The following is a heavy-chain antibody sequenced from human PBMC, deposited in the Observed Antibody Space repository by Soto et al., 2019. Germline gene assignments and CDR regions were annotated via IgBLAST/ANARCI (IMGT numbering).Heavy chain of an antibody. Sequence: QVQLVQSGAEVKKPGSSVKVSCKASGGTFSSYAISWVRQAPGQGLEWMGGIIPIFGTANYAQKFQGRVMITADECTSTAYMELSSLRSEDTAVYYCARSITGTDYYYYGMDVWGQGTTVTVSS. CDR1: GGTFSSYA. CDR2: IIPIFGTA. V-gene: IGHV1-69*12. D-gene: IGHD1-7*01. CDR3: ARSITGTDYYYYGMDV. J-gene: IGHJ6*02.